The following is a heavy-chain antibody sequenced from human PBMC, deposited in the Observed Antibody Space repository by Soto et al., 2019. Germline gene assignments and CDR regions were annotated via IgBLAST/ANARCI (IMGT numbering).Heavy chain of an antibody. Sequence: ASVKVSCKASGYTFTGYYMHWVRQAPGQGLEWMGWINPNSGGTNYAQKFQGRVTMTRDTSTSTVYMELSSLRSEDTAVYYCARDRASSGYSSSSRYWYFDLWGRGTLVTVSS. D-gene: IGHD6-6*01. CDR3: ARDRASSGYSSSSRYWYFDL. CDR2: INPNSGGT. V-gene: IGHV1-2*02. J-gene: IGHJ2*01. CDR1: GYTFTGYY.